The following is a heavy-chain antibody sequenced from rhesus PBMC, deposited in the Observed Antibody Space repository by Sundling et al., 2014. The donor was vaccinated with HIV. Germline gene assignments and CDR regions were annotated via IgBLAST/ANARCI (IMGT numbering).Heavy chain of an antibody. J-gene: IGHJ6*01. D-gene: IGHD6-25*01. Sequence: QVQLQESGPGLVKPSETLALTCAVSGGAITGYYWNWIRQSPGKGLEWIGSIGGNSGSRYYNPSLKSQVTISIDTSKKQFSLKLSSVTAADTAVYFCARNGGGRSPLDYYGLDSVGPRSRRHRLL. CDR3: ARNGGGRSPLDYYGLDS. V-gene: IGHV4-165*02. CDR2: IGGNSGSR. CDR1: GGAITGYY.